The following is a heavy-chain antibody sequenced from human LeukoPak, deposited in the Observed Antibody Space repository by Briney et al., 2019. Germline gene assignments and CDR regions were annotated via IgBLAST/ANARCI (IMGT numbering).Heavy chain of an antibody. D-gene: IGHD1-26*01. CDR2: IDSSSSHI. CDR1: GFSFSSYA. V-gene: IGHV3-21*01. J-gene: IGHJ4*02. CDR3: ARDDRSTWYSDF. Sequence: GGSLRLSCAASGFSFSSYAMNWVRQAPGKGLEWVVSIDSSSSHIYYADSVKGRFTISRDNAKNSLYLQMNSLRAEDTAVYYCARDDRSTWYSDFWGQGTLVTVSS.